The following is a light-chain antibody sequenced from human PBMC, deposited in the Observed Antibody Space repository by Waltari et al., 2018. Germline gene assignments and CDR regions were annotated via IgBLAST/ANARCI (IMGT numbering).Light chain of an antibody. CDR2: DVT. J-gene: IGLJ3*02. V-gene: IGLV2-14*03. CDR3: SSYTSSSTWV. Sequence: QSALTQPASVSGSPGQSITLSCPGPRRDAGGYTYVSWYQQHPGKAPKLMIYDVTTRPSGVSNRFSGSKSVNTASLTISGIQAEDEADYYCSSYTSSSTWVFGGGTKLTVL. CDR1: RRDAGGYTY.